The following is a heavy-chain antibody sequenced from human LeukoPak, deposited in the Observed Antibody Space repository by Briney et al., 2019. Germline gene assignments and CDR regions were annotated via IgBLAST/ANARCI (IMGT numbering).Heavy chain of an antibody. CDR3: AKGDKMLTWRRTYNRFDP. Sequence: PGGSLRLSCGASGFVFDDYDMHWVRQAPGKGLEWVAFIRSDGYHTYYTDSVKGRFIITRDNFKNTLYLQMNSLRAEDTAVYFCAKGDKMLTWRRTYNRFDPWGQGTLVTVSS. D-gene: IGHD3-16*01. CDR1: GFVFDDYD. CDR2: IRSDGYHT. V-gene: IGHV3-30*02. J-gene: IGHJ5*02.